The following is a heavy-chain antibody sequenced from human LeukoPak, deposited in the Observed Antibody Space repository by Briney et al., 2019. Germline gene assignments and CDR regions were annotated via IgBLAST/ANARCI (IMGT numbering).Heavy chain of an antibody. J-gene: IGHJ5*02. D-gene: IGHD3-22*01. CDR2: FYYSGST. CDR3: ARNGRDGSGYSSNWFDP. CDR1: GGSINDYY. Sequence: PSETLSLTCTVSGGSINDYYWSWIRQPPGKGLEGIASFYYSGSTAYNPSLKSRATISLDTSKNQVSLNLNSVTAADTAVYYCARNGRDGSGYSSNWFDPWGQGTLVTVSS. V-gene: IGHV4-59*01.